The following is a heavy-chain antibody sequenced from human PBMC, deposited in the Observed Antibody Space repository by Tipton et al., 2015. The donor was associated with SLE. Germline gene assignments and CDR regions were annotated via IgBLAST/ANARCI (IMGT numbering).Heavy chain of an antibody. CDR1: GFTFTSYE. V-gene: IGHV3-48*03. CDR2: ISSSGSTI. J-gene: IGHJ6*02. Sequence: SLRLSCTSSGFTFTSYEMNWVRQAPGKGLEWVSFISSSGSTIYYADSVKGRFTISRDNAKNSLYLQMNSLRAEDTAVYYCARENPFGGMDVWGQGTTVTVSS. CDR3: ARENPFGGMDV. D-gene: IGHD3-3*01.